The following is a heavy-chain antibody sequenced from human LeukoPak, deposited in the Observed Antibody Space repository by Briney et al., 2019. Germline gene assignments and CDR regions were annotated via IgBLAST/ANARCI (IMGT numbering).Heavy chain of an antibody. V-gene: IGHV3-20*04. CDR1: GFTFDDYG. D-gene: IGHD1-1*01. CDR3: ARDATTDIGTVYMDV. CDR2: INWNGGST. Sequence: GGSLRLSCAASGFTFDDYGMSWVRQAPGKGLEWVSGINWNGGSTGYADSVKGRFTISRDNAKNSLYLQMNSLRAEDTALYFCARDATTDIGTVYMDVWGKGTTVTISS. J-gene: IGHJ6*03.